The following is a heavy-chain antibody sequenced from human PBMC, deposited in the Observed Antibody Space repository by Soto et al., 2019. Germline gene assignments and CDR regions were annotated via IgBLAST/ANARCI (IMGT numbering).Heavy chain of an antibody. J-gene: IGHJ4*02. D-gene: IGHD2-15*01. CDR3: ARLLGYCSGGSCYGPEYYFDY. CDR2: IYYSGST. CDR1: GGSISSGGYY. V-gene: IGHV4-31*03. Sequence: SETLSLTCTVSGGSISSGGYYWSWIRQHPGKGLEWIGYIYYSGSTYYNPSLKSRVTISVDTSKNQFSLKLSSVTAADTAVYYCARLLGYCSGGSCYGPEYYFDYWGQGTLVTVS.